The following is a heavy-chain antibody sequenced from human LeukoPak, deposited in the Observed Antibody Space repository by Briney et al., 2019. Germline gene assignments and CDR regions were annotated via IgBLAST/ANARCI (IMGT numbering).Heavy chain of an antibody. V-gene: IGHV3-30*02. D-gene: IGHD3-22*01. CDR2: IRYDGSNK. CDR3: ARDKYYYDSSGYYRIFDY. Sequence: GGSLRLSCAATGFTFSSYGMHWVRQAPGKGLEWVAFIRYDGSNKYYAGSVKGRFTISRDNSKNTLYLQMNSLRAEDTAVYYCARDKYYYDSSGYYRIFDYWGQGTLVTVSS. J-gene: IGHJ4*02. CDR1: GFTFSSYG.